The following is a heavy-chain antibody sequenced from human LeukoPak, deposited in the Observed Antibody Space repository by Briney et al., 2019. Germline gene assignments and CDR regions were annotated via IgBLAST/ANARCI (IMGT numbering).Heavy chain of an antibody. V-gene: IGHV1-2*02. D-gene: IGHD2-15*01. Sequence: GASVKVSCKASGYTFSGSYMHWVRQAPGQGLEWMGWINPNSGGTNYAQKFQGRVTMTRDTSISTAYMELSRLRSDDTAVYYCARDRGYCSGGSCQNFDYWGQGTLATVSS. CDR1: GYTFSGSY. J-gene: IGHJ4*02. CDR3: ARDRGYCSGGSCQNFDY. CDR2: INPNSGGT.